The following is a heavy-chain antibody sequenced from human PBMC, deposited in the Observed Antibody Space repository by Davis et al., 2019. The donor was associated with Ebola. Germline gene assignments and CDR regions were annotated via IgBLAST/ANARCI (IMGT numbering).Heavy chain of an antibody. CDR1: GFTFSSYS. CDR3: ARGSSSAHDAFDI. D-gene: IGHD6-6*01. CDR2: IISSSSYI. V-gene: IGHV3-21*01. Sequence: PGGSLRLSCAASGFTFSSYSMNWVRQAPGKGLEWVSSIISSSSYIYYADPVKGRFTISRDNAKNSLYLQMNSLRAEDTAVYYCARGSSSAHDAFDIWGQGTMVTVSS. J-gene: IGHJ3*02.